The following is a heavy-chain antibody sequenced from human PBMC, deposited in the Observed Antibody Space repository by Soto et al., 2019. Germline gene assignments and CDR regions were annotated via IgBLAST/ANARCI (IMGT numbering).Heavy chain of an antibody. J-gene: IGHJ6*03. CDR1: GGTFSSYT. Sequence: GASVKVSCKASGGTFSSYTISWVRQAPGQGLEWMGRIIPILGIANYAQKFQGRVTITADKSTSTAYMELSSLRSEDTAVYYCAAMVRGVSFYYYYMDVWGKGTTVTVSS. CDR2: IIPILGIA. V-gene: IGHV1-69*02. D-gene: IGHD3-10*01. CDR3: AAMVRGVSFYYYYMDV.